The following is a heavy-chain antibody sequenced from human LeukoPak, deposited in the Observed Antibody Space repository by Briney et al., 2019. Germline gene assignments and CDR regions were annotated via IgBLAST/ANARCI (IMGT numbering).Heavy chain of an antibody. Sequence: PGGSLRLSCAASGFTFGDFSLSWVRQAPGKGLEWVSAIDSRAVGTYYADSVKGRFPISRDDSKSTVYLQMNSLRAEDTATYFCARDNFVREVLIAYFDYWGRGTLVTVSS. CDR2: IDSRAVGT. D-gene: IGHD2/OR15-2a*01. V-gene: IGHV3-23*01. CDR3: ARDNFVREVLIAYFDY. J-gene: IGHJ4*02. CDR1: GFTFGDFS.